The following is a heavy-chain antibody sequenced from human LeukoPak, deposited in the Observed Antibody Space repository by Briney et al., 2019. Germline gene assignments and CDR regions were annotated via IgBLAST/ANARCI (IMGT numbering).Heavy chain of an antibody. CDR2: ISSSSTI. CDR1: GFTFSSYS. V-gene: IGHV3-48*01. D-gene: IGHD6-13*01. CDR3: ARGEQQDLDY. Sequence: GGSLRLSCAASGFTFSSYSMNWVRQAPGKGLEWVSYISSSSTIYYADSVKGRFTISRDNAKNTLYLQMNSLRSDDTAVYYCARGEQQDLDYWGQGTLVTVSS. J-gene: IGHJ4*02.